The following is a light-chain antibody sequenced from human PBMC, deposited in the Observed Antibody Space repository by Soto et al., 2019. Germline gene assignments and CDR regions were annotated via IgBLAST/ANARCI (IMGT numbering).Light chain of an antibody. Sequence: QSVLTQPASVSGSPGQSITISCTGTSSDVGGYNYVSWYQQHPGKAPKLMIYDVSNRPPGVPNRFSGSKSGNTASLTISGLQAEDEADYYCSSYTSSSTLRVFGTGTKVTVL. CDR1: SSDVGGYNY. CDR3: SSYTSSSTLRV. CDR2: DVS. J-gene: IGLJ1*01. V-gene: IGLV2-14*01.